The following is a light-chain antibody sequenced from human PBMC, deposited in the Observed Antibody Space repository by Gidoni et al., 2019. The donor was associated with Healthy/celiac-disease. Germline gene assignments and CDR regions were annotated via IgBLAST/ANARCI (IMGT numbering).Light chain of an antibody. V-gene: IGKV3-20*01. J-gene: IGKJ1*01. Sequence: EIVLTQSPGTLSLSPGKRATLSCRASQSVSSSYLAWYQQKPGQAPRLLIYGASSRATGIPDRFSGSGSGTDFTLTISRLEPEDVAVYYCQQFGSSLWTFGQGTKVEIK. CDR3: QQFGSSLWT. CDR1: QSVSSSY. CDR2: GAS.